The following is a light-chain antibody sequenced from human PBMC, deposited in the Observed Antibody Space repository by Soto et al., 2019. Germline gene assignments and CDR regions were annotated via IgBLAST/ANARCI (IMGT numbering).Light chain of an antibody. CDR1: SSNIGNNY. V-gene: IGLV1-51*02. CDR2: ENN. J-gene: IGLJ2*01. CDR3: GTLDSSLSAVE. Sequence: QSVLTQPPSVSAAPGQKVTISCSGSSSNIGNNYVSWYQQLPGTAPKLLIYENNKRPSGIPDRFSGSKSGTSATLGITGLQTGDEADYYCGTLDSSLSAVEFGGGTKLTVL.